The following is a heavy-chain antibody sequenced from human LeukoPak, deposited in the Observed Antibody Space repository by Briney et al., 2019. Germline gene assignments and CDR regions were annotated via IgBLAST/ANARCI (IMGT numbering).Heavy chain of an antibody. J-gene: IGHJ5*02. V-gene: IGHV4-28*06. CDR1: GYSISSSNW. Sequence: SDTLSLTCAVSGYSISSSNWWGWIRQPPGKGLEWIGYIYYSGSTNYNPSLKSRVTMSVDTSKNQFSLKLSSVTALDTAVYYCARDSGTTGEVKFDPWGQGTLVTVSS. D-gene: IGHD3-10*01. CDR2: IYYSGST. CDR3: ARDSGTTGEVKFDP.